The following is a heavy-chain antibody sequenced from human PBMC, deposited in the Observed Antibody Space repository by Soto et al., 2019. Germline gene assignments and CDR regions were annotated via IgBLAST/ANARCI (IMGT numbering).Heavy chain of an antibody. J-gene: IGHJ4*02. Sequence: QVQLVQSGAEVKKPGASVKVSCKASGYTFTSYGISWVRQAPGQGLEWMGWISAYNGNTNYAQKLQGRVTMTTDTSTSTADMELRSLRSDDTAVYYCARDLDYDFWSGQDYYFDYWGQGTMVTVSS. CDR2: ISAYNGNT. V-gene: IGHV1-18*01. CDR1: GYTFTSYG. CDR3: ARDLDYDFWSGQDYYFDY. D-gene: IGHD3-3*01.